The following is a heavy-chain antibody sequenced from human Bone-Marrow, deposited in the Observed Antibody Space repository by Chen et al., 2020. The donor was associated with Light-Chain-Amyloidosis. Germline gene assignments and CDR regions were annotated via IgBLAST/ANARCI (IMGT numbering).Heavy chain of an antibody. V-gene: IGHV5-51*01. CDR2: IYPDDSDA. D-gene: IGHD5-12*01. CDR1: GYTFPNYW. CDR3: ARRRDGYNFDY. J-gene: IGHJ4*02. Sequence: EVQLEQSGPEVKQLGESLKISCKGSGYTFPNYWIGWVRQMPGKGLEWMGVIYPDDSDARYSPSFEGQVTISADKSITTAYLQWRSLKASDTAMYYCARRRDGYNFDYWGQGTLVTVSS.